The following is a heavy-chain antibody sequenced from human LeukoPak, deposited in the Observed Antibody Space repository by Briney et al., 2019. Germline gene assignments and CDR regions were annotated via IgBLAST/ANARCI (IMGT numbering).Heavy chain of an antibody. D-gene: IGHD3-10*01. V-gene: IGHV3-23*01. CDR2: ISGSGSGT. J-gene: IGHJ4*02. CDR3: AKDFLRNMVLGFDY. Sequence: GGSLRLSCAASGFTFRGHAMSWVRQAPGKGLEWVSAISGSGSGTYYADSVKGQFTISRDNSKNTLYLQMNSLRVEDTAVYFCAKDFLRNMVLGFDYWGQGTLVTVSS. CDR1: GFTFRGHA.